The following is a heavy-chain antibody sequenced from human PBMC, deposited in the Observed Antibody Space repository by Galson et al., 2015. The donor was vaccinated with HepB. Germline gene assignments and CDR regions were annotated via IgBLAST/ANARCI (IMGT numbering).Heavy chain of an antibody. J-gene: IGHJ5*02. V-gene: IGHV5-51*03. Sequence: QSGAEVKKPGESLKISCKGSGYSFTSYWIGWVRQMPGKGLEWMGIIYPGDSDTRYSPSFQGQVTISADKSISTAYLQWSSLKASDTAMNYCARLSGYCSSTSCEPNWFDPWGQGTLVTVSS. CDR2: IYPGDSDT. CDR1: GYSFTSYW. CDR3: ARLSGYCSSTSCEPNWFDP. D-gene: IGHD2-2*01.